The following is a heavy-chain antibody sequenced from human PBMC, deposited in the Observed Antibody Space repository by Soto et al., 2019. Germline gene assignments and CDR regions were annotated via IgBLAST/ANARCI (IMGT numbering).Heavy chain of an antibody. Sequence: GGSLRLSCAVSGFTFSTYAMSWVRQAPGKGLEWVSVIYSGGSTYYADSVKGRFIISRDDSKNTLFLQMNSLRAEDTAVYYCATAKLLLPWLFDYWGQGTLVTVSS. CDR2: IYSGGST. J-gene: IGHJ4*02. CDR3: ATAKLLLPWLFDY. CDR1: GFTFSTYA. D-gene: IGHD2-15*01. V-gene: IGHV3-66*01.